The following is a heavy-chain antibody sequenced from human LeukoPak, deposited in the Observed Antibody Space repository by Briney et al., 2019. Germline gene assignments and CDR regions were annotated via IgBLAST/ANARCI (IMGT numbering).Heavy chain of an antibody. CDR3: AKGRAVAGIGYGMDV. D-gene: IGHD6-19*01. V-gene: IGHV3-43*01. Sequence: GGSLRLSCAASGFTFDDYTMRWVRQAPGKGLEWVSLISWDGGSTYYADSVKGRFTISRDNSKNSLYLQMNSLRTEDTALYYCAKGRAVAGIGYGMDVWGQGTTVTVSS. CDR1: GFTFDDYT. J-gene: IGHJ6*02. CDR2: ISWDGGST.